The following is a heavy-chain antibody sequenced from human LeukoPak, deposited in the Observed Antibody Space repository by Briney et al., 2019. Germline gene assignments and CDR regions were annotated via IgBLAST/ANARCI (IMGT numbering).Heavy chain of an antibody. CDR2: IYYSGST. J-gene: IGHJ5*02. D-gene: IGHD2-2*01. V-gene: IGHV4-59*01. CDR1: GGSISSYY. CDR3: ARDSAVVVPAAMGYNWFDP. Sequence: SETLSLTCTVSGGSISSYYWSWIRQPPGKGLEWIGYIYYSGSTSYNPSLKSRVTISVDTSKNQFSLKLSSVTAADTAVYYCARDSAVVVPAAMGYNWFDPWGQGTLVTVSS.